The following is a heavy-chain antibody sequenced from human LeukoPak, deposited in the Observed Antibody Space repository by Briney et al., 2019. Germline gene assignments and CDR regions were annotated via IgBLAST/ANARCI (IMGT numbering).Heavy chain of an antibody. J-gene: IGHJ4*02. D-gene: IGHD1-26*01. Sequence: GGSLRLSCAASGFTFDDYAMHWVRQAPGKGLVWVSRINSDGSSTSYADSVKGRFTISRDNAKNTLYLQMNSLRAEDTAVYYCARRSSGSPPYYFGYWGQGTLVTVSS. V-gene: IGHV3-74*01. CDR1: GFTFDDYA. CDR2: INSDGSST. CDR3: ARRSSGSPPYYFGY.